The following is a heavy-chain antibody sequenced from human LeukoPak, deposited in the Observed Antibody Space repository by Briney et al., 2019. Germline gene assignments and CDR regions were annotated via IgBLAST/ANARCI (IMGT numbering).Heavy chain of an antibody. J-gene: IGHJ3*02. CDR2: IYTSEST. CDR3: AREAAYSGSYYPVDAFDI. D-gene: IGHD1-26*01. V-gene: IGHV4-4*07. CDR1: GGSISSYY. Sequence: SETLSLTCTVSGGSISSYYWSWIRQPAGKGLEWIGRIYTSESTNYNPSLKSRVTMSVDTSKNQFSLKLSSVTAADTAVYYCAREAAYSGSYYPVDAFDIWGQGTMVTVSS.